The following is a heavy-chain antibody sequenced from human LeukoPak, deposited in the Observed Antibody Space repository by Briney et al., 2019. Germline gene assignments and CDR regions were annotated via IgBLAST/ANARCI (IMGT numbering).Heavy chain of an antibody. V-gene: IGHV4-59*01. Sequence: SETLSLTCTVSGGSTSSYYWSWIRQPPGKGLEWIGYIYYSGSTNYNPSLKSRVTISVDTSKNQFSLKLSSVTAADTAVYYCARCGGSGSYYYFDYWGQGTLVTVSS. CDR2: IYYSGST. D-gene: IGHD3-10*01. J-gene: IGHJ4*02. CDR1: GGSTSSYY. CDR3: ARCGGSGSYYYFDY.